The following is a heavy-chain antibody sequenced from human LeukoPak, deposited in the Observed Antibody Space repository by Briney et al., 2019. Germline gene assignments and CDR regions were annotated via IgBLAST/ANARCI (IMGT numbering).Heavy chain of an antibody. J-gene: IGHJ4*02. D-gene: IGHD6-19*01. V-gene: IGHV3-9*01. Sequence: GRSLRLSCSASGFTFDDYAMHWVRQAPGKGLAWVSGISWNSGSIGYADSVKGPFTISRDNAKNALYLQMNSLRDEDTALYYCAKDNGGVAVTYFDYWGQGTLVTVSS. CDR2: ISWNSGSI. CDR3: AKDNGGVAVTYFDY. CDR1: GFTFDDYA.